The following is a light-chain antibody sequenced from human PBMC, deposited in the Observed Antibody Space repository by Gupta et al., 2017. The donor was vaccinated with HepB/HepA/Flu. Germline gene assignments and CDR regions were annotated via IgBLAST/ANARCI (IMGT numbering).Light chain of an antibody. V-gene: IGKV3-15*01. CDR1: QSVSNN. J-gene: IGKJ5*01. CDR2: GAS. Sequence: EIVMTQSPATLSVSPGERPTLSCRTSQSVSNNLAWYQQNPGQAPRLLIYGASTRTTGIPARFSGAGSGTQFTLTISSLQSEDFAVYYCQQENNWLITFGQGTRLEIK. CDR3: QQENNWLIT.